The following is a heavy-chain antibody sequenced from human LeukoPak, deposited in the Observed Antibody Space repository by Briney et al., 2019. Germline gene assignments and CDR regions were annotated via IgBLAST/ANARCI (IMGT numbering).Heavy chain of an antibody. CDR1: GFTFSSYA. V-gene: IGHV3-48*03. J-gene: IGHJ4*02. CDR3: ARVASIASLLDY. CDR2: ISSSGSTI. Sequence: PGGSLRLSCAASGFTFSSYAMTWVRQAPGKGLEWVSYISSSGSTIYYADSVKGRFTISRDNAKNSLYLQMNSLRAEDTAVYYCARVASIASLLDYWGQGTLVTVSS. D-gene: IGHD3-16*02.